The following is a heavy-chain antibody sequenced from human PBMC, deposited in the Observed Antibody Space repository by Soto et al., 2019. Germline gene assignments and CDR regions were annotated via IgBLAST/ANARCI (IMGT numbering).Heavy chain of an antibody. CDR1: GYTLTELS. CDR2: FDPEDGET. CDR3: ATDRSSSWRNACDI. D-gene: IGHD6-13*01. V-gene: IGHV1-24*01. Sequence: GASVKVSCKVSGYTLTELSMHWVRQAPGKGLEWMGGFDPEDGETIYAQKFQGRVTMTEDTSTDTAYMELSSLRSEDTAVYYCATDRSSSWRNACDIWIQGTMVTVSS. J-gene: IGHJ3*02.